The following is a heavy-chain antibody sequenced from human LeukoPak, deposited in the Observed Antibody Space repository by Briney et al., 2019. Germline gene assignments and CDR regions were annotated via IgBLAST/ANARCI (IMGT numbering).Heavy chain of an antibody. CDR2: INHSGST. Sequence: SETLSLTCAVYGGSFSGYYWSWIRQPPGKGLEWIGEINHSGSTNYNPSLKSRVTISVDTSKNQFSLKLSSVTAAGTAVYYCAAVSSGWYKYDYWGQGTLVTVSS. D-gene: IGHD6-19*01. CDR3: AAVSSGWYKYDY. J-gene: IGHJ4*02. CDR1: GGSFSGYY. V-gene: IGHV4-34*01.